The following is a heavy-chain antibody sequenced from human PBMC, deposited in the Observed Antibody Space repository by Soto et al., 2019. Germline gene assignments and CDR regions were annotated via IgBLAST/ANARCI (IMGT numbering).Heavy chain of an antibody. CDR3: ARTAIGDPNWFDP. Sequence: QVQLVQSGAEVKKPGASVKVSCKASGYTFTSYGISWVRQAPGQGLEWMGWISAYNGNTNYAQKPXXRXXMTTDTSTSTAYMELRSLRSDDTAVYYCARTAIGDPNWFDPWGQGTLVTVSS. V-gene: IGHV1-18*01. J-gene: IGHJ5*02. CDR1: GYTFTSYG. CDR2: ISAYNGNT. D-gene: IGHD4-17*01.